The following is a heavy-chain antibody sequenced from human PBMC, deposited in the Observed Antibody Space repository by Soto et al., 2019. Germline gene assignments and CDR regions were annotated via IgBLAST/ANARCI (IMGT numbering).Heavy chain of an antibody. CDR2: IWTDGNSK. CDR1: GFSFSDYG. CDR3: ARDRRLQGPWRDYYYGMDV. V-gene: IGHV3-33*01. J-gene: IGHJ6*02. D-gene: IGHD4-4*01. Sequence: QVQLVESGGGVVQPGRSLRLSCAASGFSFSDYGMHWVRQPPGKGLEWAAVIWTDGNSKFYADSVKGRFTISRDNSESTLYLQMNSLRAEDTAVYFCARDRRLQGPWRDYYYGMDVWGQGTTVTVSS.